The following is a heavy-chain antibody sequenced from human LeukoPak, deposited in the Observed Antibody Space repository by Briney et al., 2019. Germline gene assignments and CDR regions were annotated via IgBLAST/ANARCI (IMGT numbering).Heavy chain of an antibody. J-gene: IGHJ4*02. CDR2: IYTSGST. V-gene: IGHV4-61*02. D-gene: IGHD2-8*01. CDR1: GNSISSGDNY. CDR3: ARGGHGDFDY. Sequence: SETLSLTCTVSGNSISSGDNYWSWIRQPAGKGLEWIGRIYTSGSTNYNPSLKSRVTMSVDTSKNQFSLKLSSVTAADTAIYYCARGGHGDFDYWGQGILVTVSS.